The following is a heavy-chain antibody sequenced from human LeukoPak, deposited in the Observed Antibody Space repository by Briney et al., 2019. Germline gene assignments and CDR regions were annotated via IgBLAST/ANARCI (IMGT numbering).Heavy chain of an antibody. Sequence: SETLSLTCTVSGGSISGYYWSWIRQPPGRGLEWIGYIHYSGSTNYSPSLKSRVTISVETPKNQFSLKLSSVTAADAAVYYCARGDGTGYYYYGMDVWGQGTTVTVSS. J-gene: IGHJ6*02. V-gene: IGHV4-59*01. CDR3: ARGDGTGYYYYGMDV. CDR2: IHYSGST. D-gene: IGHD3/OR15-3a*01. CDR1: GGSISGYY.